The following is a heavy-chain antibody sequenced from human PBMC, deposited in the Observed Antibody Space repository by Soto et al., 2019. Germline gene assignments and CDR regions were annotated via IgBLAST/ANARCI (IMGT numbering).Heavy chain of an antibody. Sequence: GASVQVSCKASGGTFSSYAISWVRQAPGQGLEWMGGIIPIFGTANYAQKFQGRVTITADESTSTAYMELSSLRSEDTAVYYCARVSLYYYDTLPPFDYWGQGTLVTVSS. CDR2: IIPIFGTA. V-gene: IGHV1-69*13. J-gene: IGHJ4*02. D-gene: IGHD3-22*01. CDR1: GGTFSSYA. CDR3: ARVSLYYYDTLPPFDY.